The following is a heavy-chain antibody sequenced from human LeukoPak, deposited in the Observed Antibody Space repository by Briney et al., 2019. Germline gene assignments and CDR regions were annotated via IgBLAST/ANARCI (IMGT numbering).Heavy chain of an antibody. V-gene: IGHV1-2*06. D-gene: IGHD3-9*01. Sequence: ASVKVSCKASGDTFTDYYMHWVRQAPGQGLEWMGRINPNNGGTNYAQKFQGRVTMTRDTSISTAYMDLSRLRSDDTAVYYCARDNYDILTGYHDFNYWGQGTLVTVSS. CDR3: ARDNYDILTGYHDFNY. CDR1: GDTFTDYY. J-gene: IGHJ4*02. CDR2: INPNNGGT.